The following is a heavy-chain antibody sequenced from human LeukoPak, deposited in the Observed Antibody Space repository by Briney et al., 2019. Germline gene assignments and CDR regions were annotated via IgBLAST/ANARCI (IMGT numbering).Heavy chain of an antibody. V-gene: IGHV1-69*01. CDR3: VRLGSTSPGNWYKLFDQ. CDR2: IIPIFGTA. Sequence: SVKVSCKASGGTFSSYAISWVRQAPGQGLEWMGGIIPIFGTANYAQKFQGRVTITADESTSTAYMELSSLRSEDTAVYYCVRLGSTSPGNWYKLFDQWGQGTLVTVSS. J-gene: IGHJ4*02. CDR1: GGTFSSYA. D-gene: IGHD2-2*01.